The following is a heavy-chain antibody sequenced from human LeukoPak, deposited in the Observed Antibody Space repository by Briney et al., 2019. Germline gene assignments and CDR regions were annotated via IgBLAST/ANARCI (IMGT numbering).Heavy chain of an antibody. D-gene: IGHD2-2*01. V-gene: IGHV1-2*02. CDR3: ARDLGYSSTWYF. Sequence: ASVKVSSKTSGYTFTDYYMYWVRQAPGQGLEWMGWINPHNGATNYAQKFQGRVTMTRDTSISTAYMDLSSLTSDDTAVYYCARDLGYSSTWYFWGQGTLVTVSS. CDR1: GYTFTDYY. CDR2: INPHNGAT. J-gene: IGHJ4*02.